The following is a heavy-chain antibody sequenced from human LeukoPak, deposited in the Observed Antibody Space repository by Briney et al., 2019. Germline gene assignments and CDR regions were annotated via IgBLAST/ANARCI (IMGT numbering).Heavy chain of an antibody. CDR1: GGSISSGSYY. J-gene: IGHJ3*02. Sequence: SETLSLTCTVSGGSISSGSYYWSWIRQPAGKGLEWIGRIYTSGSTNYNPSLKSRVTISVDTSKNQFSLKLSSVTAADTAVYYCARGMNPPAVKNAFDIWGQGTMVTVSS. D-gene: IGHD1-14*01. CDR2: IYTSGST. V-gene: IGHV4-61*02. CDR3: ARGMNPPAVKNAFDI.